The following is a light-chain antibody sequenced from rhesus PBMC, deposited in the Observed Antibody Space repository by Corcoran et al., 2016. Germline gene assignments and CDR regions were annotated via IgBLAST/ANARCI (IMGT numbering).Light chain of an antibody. J-gene: IGKJ4*01. CDR2: DAT. CDR1: QGISTS. V-gene: IGKV1-38*01. Sequence: DIQLTQSPSSLSASVGDRFTFTCRASQGISTSLDWFQQKSGKAPKLLIYDATKLQSGVPCRFSGSGSGTEFTLTISSLQPEDFATYYCQQRDAYPLTFGGGTKVELK. CDR3: QQRDAYPLT.